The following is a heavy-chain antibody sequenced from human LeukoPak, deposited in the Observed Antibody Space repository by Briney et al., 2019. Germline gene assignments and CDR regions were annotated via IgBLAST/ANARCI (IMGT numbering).Heavy chain of an antibody. Sequence: PSETLSLTCTVSGGSISSHYWSWIRQPPGKGLEWIGYIYYSGSTNYNPSLKSRVTISVDTSKNQFSLKLSSVTAADTAVYYCARARGDYDFWSGYYFPDFYYYYGMDVWGQGTTVTVSS. J-gene: IGHJ6*02. CDR3: ARARGDYDFWSGYYFPDFYYYYGMDV. CDR1: GGSISSHY. CDR2: IYYSGST. D-gene: IGHD3-3*01. V-gene: IGHV4-59*11.